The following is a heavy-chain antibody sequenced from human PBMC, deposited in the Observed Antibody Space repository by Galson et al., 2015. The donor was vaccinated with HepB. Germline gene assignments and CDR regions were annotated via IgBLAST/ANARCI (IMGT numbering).Heavy chain of an antibody. J-gene: IGHJ4*02. CDR3: TTDPDGSSTSCYVTANGPVGYYFDY. V-gene: IGHV3-15*01. Sequence: SLRLSCAASGFTFSNAWMSWVRQAPGKGLEWVGRIKSKTDGGTTDYAAPVKGRFTISRDDSKNTLYLQMNSLKTEDTAVYYCTTDPDGSSTSCYVTANGPVGYYFDYWGQGTLVTVSS. CDR1: GFTFSNAW. D-gene: IGHD2-2*01. CDR2: IKSKTDGGTT.